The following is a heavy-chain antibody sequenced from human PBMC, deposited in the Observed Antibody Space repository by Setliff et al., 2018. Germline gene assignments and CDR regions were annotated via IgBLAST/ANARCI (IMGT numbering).Heavy chain of an antibody. V-gene: IGHV3-11*01. J-gene: IGHJ5*01. D-gene: IGHD1-20*01. CDR2: IHDSGKPT. CDR1: GFTFSNYY. CDR3: AKVRLPNSYMRSGVES. Sequence: GGSLRLSCAASGFTFSNYYMTWIRQAPGKGLEWISYIHDSGKPTYYADSLKGRFTISRDNTENSLYLQMNSLRVEDTAFYYCAKVRLPNSYMRSGVESWGQGTLVTVSS.